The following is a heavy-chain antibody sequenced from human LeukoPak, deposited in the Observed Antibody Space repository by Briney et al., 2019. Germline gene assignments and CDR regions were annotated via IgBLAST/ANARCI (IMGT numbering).Heavy chain of an antibody. CDR1: GFTVSSNY. Sequence: GGSLRLSCAASGFTVSSNYMSWVRQAPGKGLEWVSGVSGSGGSTYYADSVKGRFTISRDNSKNTLSLQMSSLRAEDTAVYYCARDQTLRWARGWFDPWGQGTLVTVSS. D-gene: IGHD2-21*01. CDR2: VSGSGGST. J-gene: IGHJ5*02. V-gene: IGHV3-23*01. CDR3: ARDQTLRWARGWFDP.